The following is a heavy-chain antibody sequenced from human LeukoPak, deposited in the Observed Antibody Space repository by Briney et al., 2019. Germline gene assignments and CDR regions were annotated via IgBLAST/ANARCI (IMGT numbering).Heavy chain of an antibody. V-gene: IGHV4-59*08. D-gene: IGHD4-17*01. CDR1: GGSLNGYY. CDR3: AKHVYGEGMVV. CDR2: IHSSSGT. Sequence: SETLSLTCTVSGGSLNGYYWGWIRQPPGKGLEFIGCIHSSSGTAHNASLKSRLTISLDTSKNQFSLTLSSVTAADTAVYYCAKHVYGEGMVVWGKGTTVTVS. J-gene: IGHJ6*03.